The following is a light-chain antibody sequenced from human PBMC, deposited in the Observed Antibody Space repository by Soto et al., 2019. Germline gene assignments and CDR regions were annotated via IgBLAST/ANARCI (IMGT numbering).Light chain of an antibody. J-gene: IGLJ1*01. CDR3: CSYAGSSTFYA. V-gene: IGLV2-23*02. CDR1: SSDVGSYNL. CDR2: EVS. Sequence: QSALTQPASVSGSPGQSITISCTGTSSDVGSYNLISWYQQYPGKAPKLMIYEVSKRPSGVSNRFSGSKSGNTASLTISGLQAEDEADYYCCSYAGSSTFYAFGTGTKVTVL.